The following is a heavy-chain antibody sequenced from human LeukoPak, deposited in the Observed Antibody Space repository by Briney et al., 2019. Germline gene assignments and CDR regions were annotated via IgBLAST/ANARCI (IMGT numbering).Heavy chain of an antibody. CDR2: IIPVFGTA. Sequence: SVKVSCKASGGTFSNHAISWMRQAPGQGLEWMGGIIPVFGTANYAQGFQGRVTITTDDSTSTGYMELSSLRSEDTAVYYCARVQGVGAALVGWFDPWGQGTLVIVSS. D-gene: IGHD6-6*01. V-gene: IGHV1-69*05. CDR3: ARVQGVGAALVGWFDP. CDR1: GGTFSNHA. J-gene: IGHJ5*02.